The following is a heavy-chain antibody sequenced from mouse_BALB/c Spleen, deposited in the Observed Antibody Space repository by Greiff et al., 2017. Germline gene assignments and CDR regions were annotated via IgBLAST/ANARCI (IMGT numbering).Heavy chain of an antibody. J-gene: IGHJ2*01. Sequence: DVKLVESGGGLVQPGGSLKLSCAASGFTFSSYGMSWVRQTPDKRLELVATINSNGGSTYYPDSVKGRFTISRDNAKNTLYLQMSSLKSEDTAMYYCARGDYDRDYFDYWGQGTTLTVSS. CDR3: ARGDYDRDYFDY. V-gene: IGHV5-6-3*01. CDR1: GFTFSSYG. D-gene: IGHD2-4*01. CDR2: INSNGGST.